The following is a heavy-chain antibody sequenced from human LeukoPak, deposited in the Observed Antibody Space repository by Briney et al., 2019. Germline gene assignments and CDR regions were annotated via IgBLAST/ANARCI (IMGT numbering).Heavy chain of an antibody. D-gene: IGHD6-13*01. V-gene: IGHV3-23*01. CDR2: ISGSGGSI. J-gene: IGHJ2*01. Sequence: GGSLRLSCAASGFTFSSYAMSWVRQAPGKGLEWVSAISGSGGSIYYADSVKGRFTISRDNGKNSLYLQMNSLRAEDTAVYYCARGRSSSVWYYDLWGRGTLVTVSS. CDR3: ARGRSSSVWYYDL. CDR1: GFTFSSYA.